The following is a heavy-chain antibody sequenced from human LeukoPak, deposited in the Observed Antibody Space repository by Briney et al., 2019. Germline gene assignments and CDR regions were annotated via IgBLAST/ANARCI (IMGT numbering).Heavy chain of an antibody. CDR1: GGTFSSYA. D-gene: IGHD2-2*01. Sequence: SVKVSCKASGGTFSSYAISWVRQAPGQGLEWMGGIIPIFGTANYAQKFQGRVTITADESTSTAYMELSSLRSEDTAVYYCARDPDIVVVPAPGYYYYGMDVWGQGTTVTVSS. CDR3: ARDPDIVVVPAPGYYYYGMDV. V-gene: IGHV1-69*13. CDR2: IIPIFGTA. J-gene: IGHJ6*02.